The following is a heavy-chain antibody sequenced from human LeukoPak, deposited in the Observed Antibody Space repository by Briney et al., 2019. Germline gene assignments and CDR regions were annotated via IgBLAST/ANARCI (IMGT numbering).Heavy chain of an antibody. CDR3: AKDRIAARPDY. Sequence: GGSLRLSCAASGFTFSSYSMNWVRQAPGKGLEWVSSISSSSSYIYYADSVKGRFTISRDNSKNTLYLQMDSLRAEDTAVYYCAKDRIAARPDYWGQGTLVTVSS. J-gene: IGHJ4*02. CDR2: ISSSSSYI. V-gene: IGHV3-21*01. CDR1: GFTFSSYS. D-gene: IGHD6-6*01.